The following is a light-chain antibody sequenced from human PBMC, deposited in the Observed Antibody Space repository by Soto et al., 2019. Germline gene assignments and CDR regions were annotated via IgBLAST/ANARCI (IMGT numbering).Light chain of an antibody. Sequence: QSVLTQPPSVSGAPGQRVTISCSGSSSNIGSYFVFWYQHLPGTAPKLLIYRNNERPSGVPDRFSGSKSGTSASLAINGLRSEDEADYYCASWDDGRNPFRTGTKVTVL. CDR1: SSNIGSYF. CDR3: ASWDDGRNP. J-gene: IGLJ1*01. CDR2: RNN. V-gene: IGLV1-47*01.